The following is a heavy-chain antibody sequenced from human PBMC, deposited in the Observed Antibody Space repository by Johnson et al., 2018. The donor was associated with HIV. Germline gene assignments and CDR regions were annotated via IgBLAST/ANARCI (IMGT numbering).Heavy chain of an antibody. CDR3: ARGPVFDI. CDR1: VVTLSSYW. V-gene: IGHV3-7*01. Sequence: VHLVDSGGGAVQPGGSRRLSGSTSVVTLSSYWMSLFRQAPGKGLEWVANIKQDGSEKYYVDSVKGRFTISRDNAKNSLYLQMNSLRAEDTAVSYCARGPVFDIWGQGTMVTVSS. CDR2: IKQDGSEK. J-gene: IGHJ3*02.